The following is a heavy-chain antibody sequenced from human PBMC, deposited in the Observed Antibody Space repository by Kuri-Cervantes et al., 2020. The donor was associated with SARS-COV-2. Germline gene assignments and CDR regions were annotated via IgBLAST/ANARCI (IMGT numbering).Heavy chain of an antibody. CDR1: GVSFSGYY. Sequence: SETLSLTCAVFGVSFSGYYWSWIRQSPGKGLEWIGKINHSGSTNYNPSLSSRVTISVDMSKNQFSLRLSSVTAADTAMYYCARGREGVVPATILGLGYFLYFSMDVWGKGTSVTVSS. D-gene: IGHD2-2*01. J-gene: IGHJ6*03. CDR3: ARGREGVVPATILGLGYFLYFSMDV. CDR2: INHSGST. V-gene: IGHV4-34*01.